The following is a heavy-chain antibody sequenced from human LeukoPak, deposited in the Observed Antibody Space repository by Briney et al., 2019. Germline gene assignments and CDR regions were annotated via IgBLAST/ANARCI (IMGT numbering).Heavy chain of an antibody. CDR1: GFTLSSYA. D-gene: IGHD6-13*01. J-gene: IGHJ4*02. CDR3: AKAPCWYHPSDY. Sequence: TGGSLRLSCAASGFTLSSYAMSWVRQAPGKGLEWVSAISGSGGSTYYADSVKGRFTISRDNSKNTLYLRMNSLRAEDTAVYYCAKAPCWYHPSDYWGQGTLVTVSS. CDR2: ISGSGGST. V-gene: IGHV3-23*01.